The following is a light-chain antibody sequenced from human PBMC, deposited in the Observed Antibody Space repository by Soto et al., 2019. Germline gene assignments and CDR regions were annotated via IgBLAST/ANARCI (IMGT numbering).Light chain of an antibody. V-gene: IGKV3-20*01. J-gene: IGKJ4*01. CDR3: QQYYSSPLT. Sequence: EIVLTQSPGTLSLSPGERATLSCRASQSVSSSYLAWHQQKPGQAPILLIYGASSIPTGIPDRFSGSGSGTDFTLTISRLEPEDFAVYYCQQYYSSPLTFGGGTKVEIK. CDR2: GAS. CDR1: QSVSSSY.